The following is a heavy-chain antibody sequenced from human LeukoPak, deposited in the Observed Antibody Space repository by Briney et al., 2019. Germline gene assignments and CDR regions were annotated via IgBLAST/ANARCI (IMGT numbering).Heavy chain of an antibody. CDR2: INPGGTEK. D-gene: IGHD3-16*01. V-gene: IGHV3-7*01. CDR3: ARYYDPPVGDAFDI. CDR1: GFRFGSDW. J-gene: IGHJ3*02. Sequence: PGGSLRLSCAASGFRFGSDWMSWVRQAPGKGLEWVANINPGGTEKYYVDSVKGRFTISRDNDKNLLYLQLNRLRAEDTAVYYCARYYDPPVGDAFDIWGQGTMVTVSS.